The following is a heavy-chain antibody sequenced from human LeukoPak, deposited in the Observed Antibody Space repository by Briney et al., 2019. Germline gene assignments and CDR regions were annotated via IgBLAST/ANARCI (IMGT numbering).Heavy chain of an antibody. V-gene: IGHV3-7*01. J-gene: IGHJ4*02. CDR3: ARDPGIPAAGTVGYFDY. CDR2: IKQDGSEK. Sequence: GGSLRLSCAASEFTFSSYWMSWVRQAPGKGLEWVANIKQDGSEKYYVDSVKGRFTISRDNAKNSLYLQMNSLRAEDTAVYYCARDPGIPAAGTVGYFDYWGQGTLVTVSS. D-gene: IGHD6-13*01. CDR1: EFTFSSYW.